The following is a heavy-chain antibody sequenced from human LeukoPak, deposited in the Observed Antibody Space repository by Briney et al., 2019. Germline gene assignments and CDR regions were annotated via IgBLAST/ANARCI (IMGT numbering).Heavy chain of an antibody. CDR3: AEEVSSNSSGYYNAN. V-gene: IGHV3-7*01. CDR2: IKQDGSEK. Sequence: GGSLRLSCAASGFTFSSYWMSWVRQAPGKGLEWVANIKQDGSEKYYVDSVKGRFTIPRDNAEHSLYLQMNSLRAEDTAVYFGAEEVSSNSSGYYNANWGQGTLSPSPQ. J-gene: IGHJ4*02. CDR1: GFTFSSYW. D-gene: IGHD3-22*01.